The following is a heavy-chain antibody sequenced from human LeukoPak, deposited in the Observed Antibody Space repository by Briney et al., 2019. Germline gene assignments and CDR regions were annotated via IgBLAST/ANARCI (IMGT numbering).Heavy chain of an antibody. CDR2: ISGRGDAT. V-gene: IGHV3-23*01. J-gene: IGHJ4*02. D-gene: IGHD1-26*01. CDR3: AKIVGATASRYFDY. Sequence: GGSLRLSCAASGFTFRGHAMNWVRRAPGKGLEWVSGISGRGDATYYADSVKGRFTISRDNSQNTLYLQMNSLRAEDTAVYYCAKIVGATASRYFDYWGQGTLVTVSS. CDR1: GFTFRGHA.